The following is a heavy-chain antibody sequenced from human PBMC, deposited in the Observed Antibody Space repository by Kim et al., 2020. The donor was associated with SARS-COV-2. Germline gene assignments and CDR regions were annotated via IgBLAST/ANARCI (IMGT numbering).Heavy chain of an antibody. CDR2: IVSSGGTT. V-gene: IGHV3-23*01. CDR3: AKVAGPGPFFDY. J-gene: IGHJ4*02. Sequence: GGSLRRSCAASGFTFNSYAMNWVRQAPGKGLEWVSAIVSSGGTTYYADSVKGRFTISRDNSKNTLYLQMNSLRAEDTAVYYCAKVAGPGPFFDYWGQGTL. CDR1: GFTFNSYA.